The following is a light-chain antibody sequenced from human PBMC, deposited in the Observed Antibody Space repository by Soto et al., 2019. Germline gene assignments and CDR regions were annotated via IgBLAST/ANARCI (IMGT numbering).Light chain of an antibody. CDR2: EVS. Sequence: QSSLTQPASVSGSPGQSITISCTGTSSDVGGYKHVSWYQHHPGKAPKLMIYEVSNRPSGVSDRFSGSKSGYSASLTISGLQADDEADYYCNSQSSNGIRVFGTGTKVTVL. CDR1: SSDVGGYKH. CDR3: NSQSSNGIRV. V-gene: IGLV2-14*01. J-gene: IGLJ1*01.